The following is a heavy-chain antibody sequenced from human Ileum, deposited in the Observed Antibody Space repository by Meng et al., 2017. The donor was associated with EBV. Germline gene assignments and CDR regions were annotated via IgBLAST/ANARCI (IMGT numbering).Heavy chain of an antibody. V-gene: IGHV4-4*02. CDR3: ARGSHYTWDV. CDR2: IFHAGNT. CDR1: VDSIISTDTW. D-gene: IGHD3-16*01. Sequence: QVQLQDSGPGLVKPLGTLSLTCGVSVDSIISTDTWWSWVRQPPGKGLEWIGEIFHAGNTNYNPSLKSQVTMSVDTSKNQFSLNLSSVTAADSAVYYCARGSHYTWDVWGQGTLVTVFS. J-gene: IGHJ4*02.